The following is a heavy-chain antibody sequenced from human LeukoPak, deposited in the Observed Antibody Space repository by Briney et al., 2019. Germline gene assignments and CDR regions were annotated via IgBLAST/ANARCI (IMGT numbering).Heavy chain of an antibody. J-gene: IGHJ4*02. CDR3: AITGITGY. CDR2: INHSGST. V-gene: IGHV4-34*01. Sequence: SETLSLTCAVCGGSFSGYYWSWIRQPPGKGLEWIGEINHSGSTNYNPSLKSRVTISVDTSKNQFSPKLSSVTAADTAVYYCAITGITGYWGQGTLVTVSS. CDR1: GGSFSGYY. D-gene: IGHD1-20*01.